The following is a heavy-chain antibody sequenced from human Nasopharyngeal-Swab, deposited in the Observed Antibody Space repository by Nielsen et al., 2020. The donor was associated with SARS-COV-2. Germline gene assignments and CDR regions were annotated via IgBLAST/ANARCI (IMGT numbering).Heavy chain of an antibody. D-gene: IGHD2-15*01. V-gene: IGHV3-23*01. Sequence: GESLKISCSASGFTFSTYAMSLVRQAPGKGLEWVSSVSGTGHTTKYTDSVKGLFTISRDNSEKKVYLEMHSLRAEDTAVYYCAKDRYCSGGACYFNGFDSWGQGTLVTVSS. CDR1: GFTFSTYA. CDR3: AKDRYCSGGACYFNGFDS. CDR2: VSGTGHTT. J-gene: IGHJ4*02.